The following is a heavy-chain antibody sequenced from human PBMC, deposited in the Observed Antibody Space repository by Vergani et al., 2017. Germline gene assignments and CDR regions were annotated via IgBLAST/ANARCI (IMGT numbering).Heavy chain of an antibody. Sequence: QLQLQESGSGLVQPSQTLSLTCAVSGRSISSGGYSWSWIRQPPGKGLEWIGNISHSGSTYYSPSLNRRVTISVDRSKHQFSLQLSSVTAAYTAVYYCARGAASIVWFDPWGQGFLVTVSS. D-gene: IGHD3-22*01. CDR1: GRSISSGGYS. CDR2: ISHSGST. V-gene: IGHV4-30-2*01. CDR3: ARGAASIVWFDP. J-gene: IGHJ5*02.